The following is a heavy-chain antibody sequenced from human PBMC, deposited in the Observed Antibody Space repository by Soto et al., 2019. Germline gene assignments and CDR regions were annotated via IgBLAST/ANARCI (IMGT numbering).Heavy chain of an antibody. Sequence: SETLSLTFTVSGGSISSGGYSWSWIRQHPGKGLEWIGYIYYSGSTYYNPSLKSRVTISVDASKNQFSLKLSSVTAADTAVYYCTYYYYGMDVGGQGTTVTVSS. J-gene: IGHJ6*02. CDR3: TYYYYGMDV. CDR2: IYYSGST. V-gene: IGHV4-31*03. CDR1: GGSISSGGYS.